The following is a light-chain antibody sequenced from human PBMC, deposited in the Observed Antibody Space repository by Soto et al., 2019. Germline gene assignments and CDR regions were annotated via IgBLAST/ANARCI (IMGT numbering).Light chain of an antibody. CDR2: GAS. V-gene: IGKV3-20*01. J-gene: IGKJ1*01. CDR1: QSINKAY. CDR3: QHSGDFRWT. Sequence: EFFLSQSPFTLSLSPVEIATLSCTASQSINKAYLVWYQVKPGQAPRRLIYGASSRATGIPDRFSGRGFGTDFTLTISRLEPEDFAVYYCQHSGDFRWTFGQGTKVDI.